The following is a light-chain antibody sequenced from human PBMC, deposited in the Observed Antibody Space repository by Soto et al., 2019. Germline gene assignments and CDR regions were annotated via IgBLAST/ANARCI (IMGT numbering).Light chain of an antibody. CDR3: QQYNNWPPGLT. CDR1: QSVSCN. CDR2: GAS. J-gene: IGKJ4*01. Sequence: EIGMTQSQATLSVSPGETATHSCRARQSVSCNLAWSQQKPGQAPRLLIYGASTRATGIPARFSGSGSGTEFTLTISSLQSEDFAVYYCQQYNNWPPGLTFGGGTKVEIK. V-gene: IGKV3-15*01.